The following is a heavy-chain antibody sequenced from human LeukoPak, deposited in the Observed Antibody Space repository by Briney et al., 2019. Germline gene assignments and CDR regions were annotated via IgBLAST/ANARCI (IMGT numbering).Heavy chain of an antibody. CDR1: GGSISSYY. V-gene: IGHV4-59*01. CDR2: IYYSGST. D-gene: IGHD2-21*02. Sequence: SETLFLTCTVSGGSISSYYWSWIRQPPGKGLKWIGYIYYSGSTNYNPSLKSRVTISVDTSKNQFSLKLSSVTAADTAVYYCARAYCGGDCPFDYWGQGTLVTVSS. CDR3: ARAYCGGDCPFDY. J-gene: IGHJ4*02.